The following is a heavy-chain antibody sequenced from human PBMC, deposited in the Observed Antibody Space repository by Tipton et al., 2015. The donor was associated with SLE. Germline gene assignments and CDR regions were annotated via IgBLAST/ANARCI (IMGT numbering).Heavy chain of an antibody. J-gene: IGHJ5*02. D-gene: IGHD3-16*02. CDR1: GYSIHTAYY. Sequence: TLSLTCSVSGYSIHTAYYWAWIRQPPGKGLEWIGEIYHSWTTYYNPSLKSRLTISLDTSQDLVSLKLSSVTAADTAVYYCAARKVTYGGVIVKTKWFDPWGQGTLVTVSS. CDR2: IYHSWTT. CDR3: AARKVTYGGVIVKTKWFDP. V-gene: IGHV4-38-2*02.